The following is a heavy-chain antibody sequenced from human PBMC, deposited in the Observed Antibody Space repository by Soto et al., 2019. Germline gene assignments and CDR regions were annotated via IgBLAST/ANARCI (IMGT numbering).Heavy chain of an antibody. J-gene: IGHJ6*02. D-gene: IGHD3-10*01. CDR3: ARDRFPYGMDV. CDR2: IYSGGST. Sequence: GGSLRLSCASSGFTVSSNYMSLVRQAPGKGLEWVSFIYSGGSTYYADSVKGRFTISRDKSKNTLYLQMNSLRADDTAMYYCARDRFPYGMDVWGQGTTVTVSS. CDR1: GFTVSSNY. V-gene: IGHV3-66*01.